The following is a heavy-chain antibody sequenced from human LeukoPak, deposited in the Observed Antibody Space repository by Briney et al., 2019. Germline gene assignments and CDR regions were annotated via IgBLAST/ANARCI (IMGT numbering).Heavy chain of an antibody. CDR2: ISGSGGST. V-gene: IGHV3-23*01. CDR1: GFTFSSYW. Sequence: GGSLRLSCAASGFTFSSYWMHWVRQAPGKGLVWVSAISGSGGSTYYADSVKGRFTISRDNSKNTLYLQMNSLRAEDTAVYYCAKALIPWELGGFDYWGQGTLVTVSS. J-gene: IGHJ4*02. D-gene: IGHD1-26*01. CDR3: AKALIPWELGGFDY.